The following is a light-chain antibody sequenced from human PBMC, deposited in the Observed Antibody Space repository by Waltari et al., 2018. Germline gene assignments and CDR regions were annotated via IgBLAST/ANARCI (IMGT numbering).Light chain of an antibody. J-gene: IGKJ2*01. CDR3: QQRSNWPPGYT. V-gene: IGKV3-11*01. Sequence: EIVLTQSPATLSLSPGERATLSCRASQHVISYLAWYQQKPGQAPRLLIYDASNRATGIPARFSGSGSGTDFALTISSLEPEDFAVYYCQQRSNWPPGYTFGQGTKLEIK. CDR2: DAS. CDR1: QHVISY.